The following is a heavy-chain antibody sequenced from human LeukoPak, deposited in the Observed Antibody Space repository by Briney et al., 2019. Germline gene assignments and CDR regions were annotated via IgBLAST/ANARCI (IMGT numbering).Heavy chain of an antibody. CDR3: ARLYCGTTSCYAGDY. Sequence: PGRSLRLSCAASGFTFSSYAMHWVRQAPGKGLEWVAVISYDGSNKYYAEPVKGRFTISRDNSKNTLYLQMNSLRAEDTAVYYCARLYCGTTSCYAGDYWGQGTLVTVSS. D-gene: IGHD2-2*01. J-gene: IGHJ4*02. V-gene: IGHV3-30-3*01. CDR2: ISYDGSNK. CDR1: GFTFSSYA.